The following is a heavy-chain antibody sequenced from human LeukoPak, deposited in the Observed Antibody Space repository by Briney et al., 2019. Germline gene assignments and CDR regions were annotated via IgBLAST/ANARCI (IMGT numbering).Heavy chain of an antibody. J-gene: IGHJ4*02. V-gene: IGHV1-69*05. D-gene: IGHD1-26*01. CDR1: GGTFSSYA. CDR3: ARDPSPYSGSYYNDY. Sequence: SVKVSCKASGGTFSSYAISWVRQAPGQGLEWMGRIIPIFGTANYAQKFQGRVTITTDESTSTAYMELSSLRSEDTAVYYCARDPSPYSGSYYNDYWGQGTLVTVSS. CDR2: IIPIFGTA.